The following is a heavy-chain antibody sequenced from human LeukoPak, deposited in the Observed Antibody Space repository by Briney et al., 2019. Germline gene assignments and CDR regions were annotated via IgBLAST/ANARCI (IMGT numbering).Heavy chain of an antibody. CDR2: INHSGST. D-gene: IGHD3-10*01. CDR1: GGSFSGYY. V-gene: IGHV4-34*01. J-gene: IGHJ5*02. CDR3: ARGGSGSFLYNWFDP. Sequence: SETLSLTCAVHGGSFSGYYWSWIRQPPGKGLEWIGEINHSGSTNYNPSLKSRVTISVDTSKNQFSLKLGSVTAADTAVYYCARGGSGSFLYNWFDPWGQGTLVTVSS.